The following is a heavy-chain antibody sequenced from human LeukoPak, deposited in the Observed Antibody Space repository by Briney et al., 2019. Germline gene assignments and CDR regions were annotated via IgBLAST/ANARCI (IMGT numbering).Heavy chain of an antibody. Sequence: GASVKVSCKASGYTFTGYYMHWVRQAPGQGLEWMGWINPNSGGTNYAQKFQGRVTMTRDTSISTAYMELSRLRSDDTAVYYCARHSRMVRGMIDPWGQGTLVTVSS. J-gene: IGHJ5*02. D-gene: IGHD3-10*01. CDR3: ARHSRMVRGMIDP. CDR2: INPNSGGT. CDR1: GYTFTGYY. V-gene: IGHV1-2*02.